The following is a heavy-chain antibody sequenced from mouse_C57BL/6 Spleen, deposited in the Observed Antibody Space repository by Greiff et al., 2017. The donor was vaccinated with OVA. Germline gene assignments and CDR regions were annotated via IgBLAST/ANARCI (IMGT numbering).Heavy chain of an antibody. CDR2: IWRGGST. D-gene: IGHD2-3*01. Sequence: QVQLQQSGPGLVQPSQSLSITCTVSGFSLTSYGVHWVRQSLGKGLEWLGVIWRGGSTDYNAAFMSRLSITKDNSKSQVFFKMNSLQADDTAIYYCAKNEDDGYYAMDYWGQGTSVTVSS. CDR1: GFSLTSYG. J-gene: IGHJ4*01. V-gene: IGHV2-5*01. CDR3: AKNEDDGYYAMDY.